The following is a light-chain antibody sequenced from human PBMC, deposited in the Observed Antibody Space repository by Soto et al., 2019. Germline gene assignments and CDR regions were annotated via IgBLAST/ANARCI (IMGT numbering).Light chain of an antibody. CDR1: QRVSSY. CDR3: QQQSKWRIT. V-gene: IGKV3-11*01. J-gene: IGKJ3*01. Sequence: EIVLTQSPATLSLSPGERATLSCRASQRVSSYLAWSQQKPGQAPRLLISAASNRAPGSPARISGSVSGTDFTLTISSLEPEDFAVYYCQQQSKWRITFGPGRKVDI. CDR2: AAS.